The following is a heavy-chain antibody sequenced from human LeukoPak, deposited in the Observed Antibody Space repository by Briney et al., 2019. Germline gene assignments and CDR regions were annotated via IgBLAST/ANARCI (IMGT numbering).Heavy chain of an antibody. V-gene: IGHV4-59*01. Sequence: PSETLSLTCTVSGGSISSYYWSWIRQPPGKGLEWIGYIYYSGSTNYNPSLKSRVTISVDTSKNQFSLKLSSVTAADTAVYYRARGGLWFGELYWFDPWGQGTLVTVSS. D-gene: IGHD3-10*01. CDR1: GGSISSYY. CDR2: IYYSGST. J-gene: IGHJ5*02. CDR3: ARGGLWFGELYWFDP.